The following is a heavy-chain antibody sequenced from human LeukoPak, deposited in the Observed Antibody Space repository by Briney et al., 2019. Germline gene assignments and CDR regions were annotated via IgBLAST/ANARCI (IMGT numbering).Heavy chain of an antibody. CDR3: ARGYAQAEVTAPDY. J-gene: IGHJ4*02. Sequence: GGSLRLSCAASGFIVNSYYMGWFRQAPGKGLEWVSVIYTAGTTHYADSVRGRFIISRDYSKNTLNLQMNSLRAEDTAVYYCARGYAQAEVTAPDYWGQGILVTVSS. V-gene: IGHV3-53*01. CDR1: GFIVNSYY. CDR2: IYTAGTT. D-gene: IGHD1-14*01.